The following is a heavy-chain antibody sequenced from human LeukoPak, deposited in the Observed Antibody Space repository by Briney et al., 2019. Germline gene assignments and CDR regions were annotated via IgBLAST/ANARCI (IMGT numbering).Heavy chain of an antibody. Sequence: PSETLSLTCTGSGGSISSYYWSWIRQPPGKGLEWIGYIYYSGSTNYNPSLKSRVTISVDTSKNQFSLRLSSVTAADTAVYYCARALRYFDWFPSYYYYGMDVWGQGTTVTVSS. CDR3: ARALRYFDWFPSYYYYGMDV. V-gene: IGHV4-59*01. D-gene: IGHD3-9*01. CDR1: GGSISSYY. CDR2: IYYSGST. J-gene: IGHJ6*02.